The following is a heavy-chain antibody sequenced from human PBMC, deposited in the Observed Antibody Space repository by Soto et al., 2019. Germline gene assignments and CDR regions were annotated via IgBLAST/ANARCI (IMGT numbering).Heavy chain of an antibody. D-gene: IGHD2-2*01. Sequence: ASVKVSCKASGYTFTGYYMHWVRQAPGQGLEWMGWINPNSGGTNYAQKFQGRVTMTRDTSISTAYMELSRLRSDDTAVYYCARNRHAGYQLLSPFDYWGQGTLVTVSS. CDR1: GYTFTGYY. CDR3: ARNRHAGYQLLSPFDY. V-gene: IGHV1-2*02. CDR2: INPNSGGT. J-gene: IGHJ4*02.